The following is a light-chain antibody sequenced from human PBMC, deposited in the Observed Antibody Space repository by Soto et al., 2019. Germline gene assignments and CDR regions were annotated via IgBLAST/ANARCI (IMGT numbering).Light chain of an antibody. CDR1: SSNVGGYNL. Sequence: QSVLTQPAFVSGSPGQSITISCAGASSNVGGYNLVSWYRQHPDNAPHLLIYEGTKRPSGVSDRFTATKSGNTASLTISGVQAEDEGDYYCSYALSVSHVVFGGGTKVTVL. J-gene: IGLJ2*01. CDR3: CSYALSVSHVV. CDR2: EGT. V-gene: IGLV2-23*01.